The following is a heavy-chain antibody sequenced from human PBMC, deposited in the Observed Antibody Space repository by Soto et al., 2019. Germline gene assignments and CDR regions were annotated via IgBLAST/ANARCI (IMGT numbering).Heavy chain of an antibody. Sequence: QVQLVQSGAEVKKPGSSVNVSCQASGGFFSSNAISWVRQAPGQGLEWMGGILPIFHTTHYAQKLQGRVTITADESTSTAYMELSSLKSEDTALYYCATGGRGYSSAPRFYFEYWGQGTLVPVSS. CDR2: ILPIFHTT. J-gene: IGHJ4*02. CDR1: GGFFSSNA. V-gene: IGHV1-69*01. CDR3: ATGGRGYSSAPRFYFEY. D-gene: IGHD5-18*01.